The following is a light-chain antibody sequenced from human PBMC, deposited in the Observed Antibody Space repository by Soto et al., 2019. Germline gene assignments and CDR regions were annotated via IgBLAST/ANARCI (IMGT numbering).Light chain of an antibody. J-gene: IGKJ2*01. Sequence: EIVLEQSPGTLSLSPGERATLSCRASQSVTSSNLAWHQQKPGQAPRLLIYGASSRATGIPDRFSGSGSGTDFTLTISRLEPEDFAVYYCQQYGSSPSTLGQGTKLEIK. CDR1: QSVTSSN. CDR3: QQYGSSPST. CDR2: GAS. V-gene: IGKV3-20*01.